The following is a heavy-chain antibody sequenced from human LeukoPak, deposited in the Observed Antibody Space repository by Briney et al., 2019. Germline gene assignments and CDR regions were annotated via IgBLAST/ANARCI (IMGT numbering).Heavy chain of an antibody. CDR3: ARREGYGTFDY. Sequence: PSETLSLTCAVYGGSFSGHYWSWIRQPPGKGLEWIGEINHSGGTNYNPSLKSRVTISVDTSKNQFSLKLSSVTAADTAVYYCARREGYGTFDYWGQGTLVTVSS. D-gene: IGHD4-17*01. CDR2: INHSGGT. CDR1: GGSFSGHY. J-gene: IGHJ4*02. V-gene: IGHV4-34*09.